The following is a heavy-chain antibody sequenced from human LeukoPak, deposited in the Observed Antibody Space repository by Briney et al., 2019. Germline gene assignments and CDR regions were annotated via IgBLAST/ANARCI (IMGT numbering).Heavy chain of an antibody. CDR2: INHSGST. D-gene: IGHD6-19*01. CDR3: AREGRGWYEGV. J-gene: IGHJ4*02. CDR1: GGSFSNYY. Sequence: SETLSLTCAVYGGSFSNYYWSWIRQPPGKGLEWIGEINHSGSTNYNPSLKSRVTISVDTSKNQFSLKLSSVTAADTAVYYCAREGRGWYEGVWGQGTLVTVSS. V-gene: IGHV4-34*01.